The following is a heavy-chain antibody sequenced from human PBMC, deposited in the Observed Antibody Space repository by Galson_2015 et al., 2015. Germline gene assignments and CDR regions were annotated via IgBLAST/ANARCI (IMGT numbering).Heavy chain of an antibody. D-gene: IGHD6-6*01. CDR2: ISAYNGNT. CDR3: ARDYGGKQLSPPLN. Sequence: SVKVSCKASGGTFSSYAISWVRQAPGQGLEWMGWISAYNGNTNYAQKLQGRVTMTTDTSTSTAYMELRSLRSDDTAVYYCARDYGGKQLSPPLNWGQGTLVTVSS. CDR1: GGTFSSYA. J-gene: IGHJ4*02. V-gene: IGHV1-18*01.